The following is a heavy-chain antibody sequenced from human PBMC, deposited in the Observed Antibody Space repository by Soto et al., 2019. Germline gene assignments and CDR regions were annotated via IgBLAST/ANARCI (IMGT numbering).Heavy chain of an antibody. V-gene: IGHV3-30*18. CDR2: ISYDGSNK. Sequence: LRLSCAASGFTFSSYGMHWVRQAPGKGLEWVAVISYDGSNKYYADSVKGRFTISRDNSKNTLYLQMNSLRAEDTAVYYCAKDLSIAARRTALDAFDIWGQGTMVTVSS. CDR1: GFTFSSYG. J-gene: IGHJ3*02. D-gene: IGHD6-6*01. CDR3: AKDLSIAARRTALDAFDI.